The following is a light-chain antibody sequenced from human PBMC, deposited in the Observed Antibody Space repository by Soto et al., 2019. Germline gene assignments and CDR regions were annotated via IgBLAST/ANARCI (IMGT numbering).Light chain of an antibody. J-gene: IGLJ2*01. Sequence: QSALTQPPSASGSPGQSVTFSCTGTSSDVGGYNYVSWYQQYPDKAPKLMIYEVSKRPSGVPDRFSGSKSGNTASLTVSGLQAEDEADYYCSSYAGNNNVVFGGGTKLTVL. CDR3: SSYAGNNNVV. V-gene: IGLV2-8*01. CDR2: EVS. CDR1: SSDVGGYNY.